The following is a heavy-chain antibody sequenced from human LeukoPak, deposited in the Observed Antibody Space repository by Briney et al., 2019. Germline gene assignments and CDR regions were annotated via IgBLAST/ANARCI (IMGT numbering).Heavy chain of an antibody. D-gene: IGHD2-2*01. J-gene: IGHJ4*02. CDR3: ARDVYCSSTTCSYYFDY. Sequence: GASVKVSCKASGYRFTSFAINWVRQAPGQGLEWMGGIIPIFGTANYAQKFQGRVTITADESTSTAYMELSSLRSKDTAVYYCARDVYCSSTTCSYYFDYWGQGTLVTVSS. CDR2: IIPIFGTA. V-gene: IGHV1-69*13. CDR1: GYRFTSFA.